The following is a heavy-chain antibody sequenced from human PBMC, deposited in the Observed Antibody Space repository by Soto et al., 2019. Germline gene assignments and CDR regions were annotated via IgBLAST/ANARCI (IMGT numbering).Heavy chain of an antibody. D-gene: IGHD3-16*01. CDR1: GYSFTTND. CDR3: ARMATFGSLNWFDP. J-gene: IGHJ5*02. Sequence: ASVKVSCKASGYSFTTNDVSWVRQATGQGLEWMGWMNPGSGDTGYAQKFQGRVTMTRDISIATAYMELSSLRSDDTAIYYCARMATFGSLNWFDPWGQGTLVNVSS. V-gene: IGHV1-8*01. CDR2: MNPGSGDT.